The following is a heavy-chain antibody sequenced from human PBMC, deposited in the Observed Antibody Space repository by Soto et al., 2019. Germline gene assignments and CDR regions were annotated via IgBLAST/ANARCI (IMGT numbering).Heavy chain of an antibody. CDR3: ARELSRRSGYYWNRGAGFDY. V-gene: IGHV3-53*02. CDR1: GFTVSSNY. D-gene: IGHD3-22*01. Sequence: EVQLVETGGGLIQPGGSLRLSCAASGFTVSSNYMSWVRQAPGKGLEWVAVIYSGGSTYYADSVKGRFTISRDNSKNTLNLQKNSLGAEDTDVYYCARELSRRSGYYWNRGAGFDYWGQGTLVTVSS. J-gene: IGHJ4*02. CDR2: IYSGGST.